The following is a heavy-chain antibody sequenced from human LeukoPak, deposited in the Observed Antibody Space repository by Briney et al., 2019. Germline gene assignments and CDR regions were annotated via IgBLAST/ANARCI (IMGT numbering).Heavy chain of an antibody. D-gene: IGHD2-2*01. Sequence: SETLSLTCAVYGGTFSGYYWSWIRQPPGKGLEWMGEINHSGSTNYDPSLKRRVTISVDTSKNQFSLTLTSVTAADTAVYYCARHVAPAMDYFEYWGPGTLVTVSP. CDR3: ARHVAPAMDYFEY. J-gene: IGHJ4*02. CDR2: INHSGST. CDR1: GGTFSGYY. V-gene: IGHV4-34*08.